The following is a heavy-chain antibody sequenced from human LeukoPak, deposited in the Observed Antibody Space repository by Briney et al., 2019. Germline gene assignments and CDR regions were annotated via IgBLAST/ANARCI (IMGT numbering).Heavy chain of an antibody. CDR1: GYTFTGYY. CDR2: INPNSGGT. Sequence: GASVKVSCKPSGYTFTGYYMHWVRQAPGQGLEWMGWINPNSGGTNYAQKFQGWVTMTRDTSISTAYMELSRLRSDDTAVYYCARGAAAGRGHWYFDLWGRGTLVTVSS. CDR3: ARGAAAGRGHWYFDL. J-gene: IGHJ2*01. D-gene: IGHD6-13*01. V-gene: IGHV1-2*04.